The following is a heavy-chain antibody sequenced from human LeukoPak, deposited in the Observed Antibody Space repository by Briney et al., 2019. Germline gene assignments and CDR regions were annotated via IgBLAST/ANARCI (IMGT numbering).Heavy chain of an antibody. CDR1: GFTFSGYT. CDR3: GKDDWLN. Sequence: PGGSLKLSCAASGFTFSGYTMKWVRQAPGEGLEWISTISHSGSTTHYADSVKGRFIISRDNSKNTLYLQMSSLRAEDTAVYYCGKDDWLNWSQGTLLTVYS. J-gene: IGHJ4*02. D-gene: IGHD2-21*01. V-gene: IGHV3-23*01. CDR2: ISHSGSTT.